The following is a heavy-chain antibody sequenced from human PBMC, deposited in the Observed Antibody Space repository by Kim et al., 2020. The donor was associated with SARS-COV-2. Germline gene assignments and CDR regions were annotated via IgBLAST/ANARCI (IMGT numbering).Heavy chain of an antibody. V-gene: IGHV3-23*01. CDR3: AKKMPTTGPPYFDY. Sequence: GGSLRLSCAASGFTFSSYAMHWVRQVPGKGLQWVSSISGSGNTYYADSVKGRFTISRDNSKNTLFLQMNSLRAEDTAIYYCAKKMPTTGPPYFDYWGQGTLVTVSS. CDR1: GFTFSSYA. CDR2: ISGSGNT. D-gene: IGHD1-1*01. J-gene: IGHJ4*02.